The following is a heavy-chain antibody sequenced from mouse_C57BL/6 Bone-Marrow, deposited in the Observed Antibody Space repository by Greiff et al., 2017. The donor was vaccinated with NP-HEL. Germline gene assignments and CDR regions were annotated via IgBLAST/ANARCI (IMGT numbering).Heavy chain of an antibody. J-gene: IGHJ3*01. CDR1: GYSFTDYN. CDR3: ATPDGYYPAWFAY. CDR2: INPNYGTT. Sequence: VQLKESGPELVKPGASVKISCKASGYSFTDYNMNWVKQSNGKSVEWIGVINPNYGTTSYNQKLKGKATLTVDQSSSTAYLQLIRLTSEDSSVYYCATPDGYYPAWFAYWGQGTLVTVSA. D-gene: IGHD2-3*01. V-gene: IGHV1-39*01.